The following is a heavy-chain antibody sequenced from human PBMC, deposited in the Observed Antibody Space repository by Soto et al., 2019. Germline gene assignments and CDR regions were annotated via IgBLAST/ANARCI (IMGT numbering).Heavy chain of an antibody. D-gene: IGHD3-3*01. CDR1: GFSLSTSGMC. CDR3: ARSFYYDFWSGYYKIWFDP. Sequence: PTLVNPTQTLTLTCTFSGFSLSTSGMCVSWIRQPPGKALEWLALIDWDDDKYYSTSLKTRLTISKDTSKNQVVLTMTNMDPVDTATYYCARSFYYDFWSGYYKIWFDPWGQGTLVTVSS. CDR2: IDWDDDK. J-gene: IGHJ5*02. V-gene: IGHV2-70*01.